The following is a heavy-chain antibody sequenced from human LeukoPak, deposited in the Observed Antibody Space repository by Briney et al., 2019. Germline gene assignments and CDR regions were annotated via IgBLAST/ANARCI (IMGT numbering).Heavy chain of an antibody. D-gene: IGHD1-26*01. CDR2: IRYDGSNK. Sequence: PGRSLRLSCAASGFTFSSYGMHWVRQAPGKGLEWVAVIRYDGSNKYYADSVKGRFTISRDNSKNTLYLQMNSLRAEDTAVYYCARGGMGQGFYYGMDVWGKGTTVTVSS. V-gene: IGHV3-33*01. CDR1: GFTFSSYG. CDR3: ARGGMGQGFYYGMDV. J-gene: IGHJ6*04.